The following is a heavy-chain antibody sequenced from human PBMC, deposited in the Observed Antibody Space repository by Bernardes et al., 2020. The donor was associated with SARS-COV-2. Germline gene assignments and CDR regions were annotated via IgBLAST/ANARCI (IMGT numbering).Heavy chain of an antibody. CDR2: ISGSGGST. CDR1: GFTFSSYA. Sequence: GSSLKVSCAASGFTFSSYAMSWVRQAPGKGLEWVSGISGSGGSTYYADSVKGRFTISRDNSKNTPYLQMNSLRAEDTAVYYCARDRHGFPLRYFPYYYYYYGMDVWGQGTTVTVSS. D-gene: IGHD3-9*01. CDR3: ARDRHGFPLRYFPYYYYYYGMDV. V-gene: IGHV3-23*01. J-gene: IGHJ6*02.